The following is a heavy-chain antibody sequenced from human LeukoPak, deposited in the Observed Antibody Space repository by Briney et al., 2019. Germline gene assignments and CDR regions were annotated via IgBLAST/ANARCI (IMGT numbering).Heavy chain of an antibody. Sequence: QPGGSLRLSCAASGFTFSSYTMKWVRQAPGKGLEWVSVIYSGGSTYYADSVKGRFTISRDNSKNTLYLQMNSLRAEDTAVYYCARDWNIYAEGNWGQGTLVTVSS. J-gene: IGHJ4*02. CDR3: ARDWNIYAEGN. V-gene: IGHV3-66*01. D-gene: IGHD2/OR15-2a*01. CDR2: IYSGGST. CDR1: GFTFSSYT.